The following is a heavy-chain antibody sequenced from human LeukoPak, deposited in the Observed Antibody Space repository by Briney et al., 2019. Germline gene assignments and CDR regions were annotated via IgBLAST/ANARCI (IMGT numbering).Heavy chain of an antibody. CDR3: ARDQGPSEDIVLMVYAH. J-gene: IGHJ4*02. CDR2: INPNSGGT. Sequence: ASVKVSCKASGYTFTGYYMHWVRQAPGQGLEWMGWINPNSGGTNYAQKFQGRVTMTRDTSISTAYMELSRLRSDDTAVYYCARDQGPSEDIVLMVYAHWGQGTLVTVSS. CDR1: GYTFTGYY. V-gene: IGHV1-2*02. D-gene: IGHD2-8*01.